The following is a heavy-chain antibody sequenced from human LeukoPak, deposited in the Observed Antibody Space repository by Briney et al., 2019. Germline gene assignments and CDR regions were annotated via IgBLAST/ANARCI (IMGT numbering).Heavy chain of an antibody. D-gene: IGHD6-19*01. CDR2: IYKSGNT. CDR1: GGSISTYY. Sequence: SETLSLTCTVSGGSISTYYWSWIRQPPGKGLEWIGYIYKSGNTNCNPSLKSRVTISVDTSKNQFSLKLSSVTAADTAVYFCARVGSGSFDYWGQGTLVTVSS. V-gene: IGHV4-59*01. J-gene: IGHJ4*02. CDR3: ARVGSGSFDY.